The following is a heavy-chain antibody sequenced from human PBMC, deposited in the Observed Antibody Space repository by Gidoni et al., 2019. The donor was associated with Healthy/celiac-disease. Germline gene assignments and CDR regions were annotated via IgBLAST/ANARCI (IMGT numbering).Heavy chain of an antibody. V-gene: IGHV3-33*01. J-gene: IGHJ6*02. CDR2: IWYDGSNK. CDR3: ARDSAPYSSSSAGMDV. CDR1: TFSSYG. Sequence: TFSSYGMHWVRQAPGKGLEWVAVIWYDGSNKYYADSVKGRFTISRDNSKNTLYLQMNSLRAEDTAGYYCARDSAPYSSSSAGMDVWGQGTTVTVSS. D-gene: IGHD6-6*01.